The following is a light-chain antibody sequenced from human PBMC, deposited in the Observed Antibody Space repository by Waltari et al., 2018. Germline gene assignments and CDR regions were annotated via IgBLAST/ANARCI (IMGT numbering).Light chain of an antibody. J-gene: IGKJ1*01. Sequence: DIVLTQSPGTLSLSPVERATLSCRASQSVGRSLAWYQQKHGQAPRFLIFDASNRATAIPERFSGSGSGTDFSLTISRLEPEDFAVYCCQMYVRLPVTFGQGTKVEIK. CDR1: QSVGRS. V-gene: IGKV3-20*01. CDR3: QMYVRLPVT. CDR2: DAS.